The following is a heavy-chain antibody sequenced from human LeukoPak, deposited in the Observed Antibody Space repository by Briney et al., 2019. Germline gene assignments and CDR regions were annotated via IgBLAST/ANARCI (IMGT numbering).Heavy chain of an antibody. V-gene: IGHV5-51*01. CDR2: IYPGDSDT. CDR3: ARHKYSSSWYLAFDI. J-gene: IGHJ3*02. Sequence: HGESLKISCKGSGYSFTSYWIGWVRQMPGKGLEWMGIIYPGDSDTRYSPSFQGQVTISADKSISTAYLQWSSLKASDTAMYYCARHKYSSSWYLAFDIWGQGTMVTVSS. D-gene: IGHD6-13*01. CDR1: GYSFTSYW.